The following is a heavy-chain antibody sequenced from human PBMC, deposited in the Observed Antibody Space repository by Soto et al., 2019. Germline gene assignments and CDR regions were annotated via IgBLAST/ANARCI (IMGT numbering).Heavy chain of an antibody. D-gene: IGHD1-26*01. CDR3: ARVSKTWEDDY. Sequence: EVQLVESGGGLVQPGGSLRLSCSVSGFTFSDYGVNWVRQAPGKGLEWISDISSGSDTIYYAESVQGRFTISRDDAKNSLFLQMTNLSNEDTAVYYCARVSKTWEDDYWGHGTLVTVSS. V-gene: IGHV3-48*02. CDR1: GFTFSDYG. J-gene: IGHJ4*01. CDR2: ISSGSDTI.